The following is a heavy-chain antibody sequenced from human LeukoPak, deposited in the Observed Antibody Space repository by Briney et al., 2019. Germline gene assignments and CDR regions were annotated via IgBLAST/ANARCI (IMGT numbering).Heavy chain of an antibody. CDR2: INSDGSRT. V-gene: IGHV3-74*03. CDR1: VFPLRSYW. J-gene: IGHJ5*02. Sequence: PGGPLRLSCAAPVFPLRSYWMDWVRQAPGKDLVWVSRINSDGSRTTYAHSVNDRFNIYRDNAKNTLYLQTNSLRPEHTAVYYCARDRICGGKNWFYPWGQGTLVTVSS. CDR3: ARDRICGGKNWFYP. D-gene: IGHD4-23*01.